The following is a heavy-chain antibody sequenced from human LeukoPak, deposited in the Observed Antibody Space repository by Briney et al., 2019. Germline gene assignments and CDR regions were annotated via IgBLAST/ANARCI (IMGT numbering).Heavy chain of an antibody. V-gene: IGHV3-73*01. CDR2: IRNKVNSFAT. D-gene: IGHD5-12*01. CDR1: GFTFSGSA. J-gene: IGHJ4*02. CDR3: TRHLGYSGYEHFDY. Sequence: GGSLRVSCAASGFTFSGSAMHWVRQPSGKGLEWVGRIRNKVNSFATAYAASVQGRFTISRDDSKNTAYLQMNSLKTEDTAVYYCTRHLGYSGYEHFDYWGQGTLVTVSS.